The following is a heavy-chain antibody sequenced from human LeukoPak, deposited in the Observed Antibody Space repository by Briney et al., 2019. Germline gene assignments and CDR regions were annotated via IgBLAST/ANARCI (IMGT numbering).Heavy chain of an antibody. Sequence: GASVKVSCKASGYTFTSYGISWVRQAPGQGLEWMGWISAYNGNTNYAQKLQGRVTMTTDTSTSTAYMELRSLRSDDTAVYYCAREPPFGIAAVGIFDWFDPWGQGTLVTVSS. D-gene: IGHD6-13*01. CDR2: ISAYNGNT. CDR1: GYTFTSYG. CDR3: AREPPFGIAAVGIFDWFDP. V-gene: IGHV1-18*01. J-gene: IGHJ5*02.